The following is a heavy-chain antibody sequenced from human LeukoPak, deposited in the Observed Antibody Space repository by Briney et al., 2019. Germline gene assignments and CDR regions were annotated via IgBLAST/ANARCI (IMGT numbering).Heavy chain of an antibody. J-gene: IGHJ6*03. Sequence: ASVKVSCQASGYIFTGYYIHWVRQAPGQGLAWMGWINLNSGYTKYAQKFQGRVTMTRDTSNNTVYMDLTRLIFDDTAMYYCARDGVFRFEVGDVYYYYMDVWGKGTTVIISS. CDR3: ARDGVFRFEVGDVYYYYMDV. CDR2: INLNSGYT. CDR1: GYIFTGYY. D-gene: IGHD2-21*02. V-gene: IGHV1-2*02.